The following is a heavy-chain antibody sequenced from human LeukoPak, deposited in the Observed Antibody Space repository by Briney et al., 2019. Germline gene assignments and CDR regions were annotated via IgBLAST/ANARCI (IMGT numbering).Heavy chain of an antibody. D-gene: IGHD1-14*01. V-gene: IGHV4-59*08. Sequence: ETLSLTCTVSGGSISSYYWSWIRQPPGKGLEWIGYIYYSGSTNYNPSLKSRVTISVDTSKNQFSLKLSSVTAADTAVYYCARLRSGSGYYYYMDVWGKGTTVTVSS. CDR3: ARLRSGSGYYYYMDV. CDR1: GGSISSYY. J-gene: IGHJ6*03. CDR2: IYYSGST.